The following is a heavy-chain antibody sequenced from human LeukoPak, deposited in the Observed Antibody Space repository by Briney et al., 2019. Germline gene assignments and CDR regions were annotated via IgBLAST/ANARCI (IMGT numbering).Heavy chain of an antibody. CDR1: GYLFTNYW. Sequence: GESLKISFQGSGYLFTNYWIAWVRQMPGKGLEWMGIIYPDDSEIKYSPAFQGQVTISADTSINTAYLQWSNLRASDTAMYYCARSLRSFSQHHLVYWGQGTLVTVSS. D-gene: IGHD4-17*01. CDR3: ARSLRSFSQHHLVY. J-gene: IGHJ4*02. V-gene: IGHV5-51*01. CDR2: IYPDDSEI.